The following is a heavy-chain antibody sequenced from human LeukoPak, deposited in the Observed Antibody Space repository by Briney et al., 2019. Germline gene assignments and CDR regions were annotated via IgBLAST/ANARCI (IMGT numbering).Heavy chain of an antibody. J-gene: IGHJ5*02. CDR1: GGSISSYY. V-gene: IGHV4-59*01. CDR2: IYYSGST. CDR3: ARGRGCSGGSCYSNWFDP. D-gene: IGHD2-15*01. Sequence: SETLSLTCTVSGGSISSYYWSWIRQPPGKGLEWIGYIYYSGSTNYNPSLKSRVTISVDTSKNQFSLKLSSVTAADTAVYYCARGRGCSGGSCYSNWFDPWGQGTPVTVSS.